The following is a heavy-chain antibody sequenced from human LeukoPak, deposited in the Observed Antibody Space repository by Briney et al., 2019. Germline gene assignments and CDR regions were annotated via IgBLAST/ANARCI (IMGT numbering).Heavy chain of an antibody. CDR1: GYTFTSYA. V-gene: IGHV7-4-1*02. CDR2: INTNTGNP. J-gene: IGHJ4*02. D-gene: IGHD3-10*01. Sequence: ASVKVSCTASGYTFTSYAMNWVRQAPGQGLEWMGWINTNTGNPTYAQGFTGRFVFSLDTSVSTAYLQISSLKAEDTAVYYCARDESFYYGSGSNYWGQGTLVTVSS. CDR3: ARDESFYYGSGSNY.